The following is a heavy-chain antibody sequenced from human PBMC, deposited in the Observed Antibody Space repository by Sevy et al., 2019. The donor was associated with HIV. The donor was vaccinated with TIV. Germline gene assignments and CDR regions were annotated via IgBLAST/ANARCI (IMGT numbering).Heavy chain of an antibody. CDR3: ARVVVEYCTNDCYHRFDY. Sequence: GGSLRLSCVASGFTFPIYCVLWVRQAPGKGLEWLTLISYDGNYKYYADSVKGRFTISRDNSNNFLYLQMSSLRVEDTALYFGARVVVEYCTNDCYHRFDYWGLGTLVTVSS. CDR2: ISYDGNYK. CDR1: GFTFPIYC. V-gene: IGHV3-30*03. D-gene: IGHD2-8*01. J-gene: IGHJ4*02.